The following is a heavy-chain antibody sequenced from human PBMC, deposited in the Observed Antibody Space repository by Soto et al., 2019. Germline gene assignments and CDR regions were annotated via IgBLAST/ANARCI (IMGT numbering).Heavy chain of an antibody. V-gene: IGHV1-69*08. Sequence: QVQLVQSGAEVEKPGSSVKVSCKASGGTFSSYTISWVRQAPGQGLEWMGRIIPIPGIANYAQKFQGRVTITADKSTSTAYMELSGLRSEDTAVYYCARDPTTYYYYYGRDVWGQGTTVTVSS. D-gene: IGHD4-17*01. J-gene: IGHJ6*02. CDR3: ARDPTTYYYYYGRDV. CDR2: IIPIPGIA. CDR1: GGTFSSYT.